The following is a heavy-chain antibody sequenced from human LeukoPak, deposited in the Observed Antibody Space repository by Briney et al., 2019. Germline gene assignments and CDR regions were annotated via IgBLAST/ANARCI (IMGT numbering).Heavy chain of an antibody. V-gene: IGHV3-21*01. J-gene: IGHJ4*02. D-gene: IGHD3-10*01. CDR2: ISSSSSYI. CDR3: TRDRITMVRGASGYFDY. CDR1: GFTFSSYS. Sequence: GGSLRLSCAASGFTFSSYSMNWVRQAPGKGLEWVSSISSSSSYIYYADSVKGRFTISRDNAKNSLYLQMNSLRAEDTALYYCTRDRITMVRGASGYFDYWGQGTLVTVSS.